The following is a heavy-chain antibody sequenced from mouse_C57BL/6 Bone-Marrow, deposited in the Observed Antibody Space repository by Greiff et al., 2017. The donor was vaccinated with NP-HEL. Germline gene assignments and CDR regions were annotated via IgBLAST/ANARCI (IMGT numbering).Heavy chain of an antibody. CDR3: ARRGSSDWYFDV. V-gene: IGHV1-52*01. Sequence: VQLQQPGAELVRPGSSVKLSCKASGYTFTSYWMHWVKQRPTQGLEWIGNIDPSDSETHYNQKFKDKATLTVDKSSSTAYMQLSSLTSEDSAVYYCARRGSSDWYFDVWGTGTTVTVSS. J-gene: IGHJ1*03. CDR2: IDPSDSET. D-gene: IGHD1-1*01. CDR1: GYTFTSYW.